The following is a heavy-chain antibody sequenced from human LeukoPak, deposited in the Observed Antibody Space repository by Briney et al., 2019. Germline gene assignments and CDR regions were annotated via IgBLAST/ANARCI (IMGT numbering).Heavy chain of an antibody. CDR2: IYSGGST. V-gene: IGHV3-66*01. J-gene: IGHJ3*02. CDR3: AFSQSRAYYYDSSGAFDI. Sequence: PGGSLRLSCAASGFTVSSNYMSWVRQAPGKGLEWVSVIYSGGSTYYADSVKGRFTISRDNSKNTLYLQMNSLRAEDTAVYYCAFSQSRAYYYDSSGAFDIWGQGTMVTVSS. D-gene: IGHD3-22*01. CDR1: GFTVSSNY.